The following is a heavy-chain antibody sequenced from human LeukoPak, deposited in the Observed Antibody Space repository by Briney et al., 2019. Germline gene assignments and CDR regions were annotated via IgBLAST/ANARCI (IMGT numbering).Heavy chain of an antibody. V-gene: IGHV7-4-1*02. CDR3: ARWDYDSSGYALYYFDY. Sequence: GASVKVSCKASGYTFTSYDINWVRQAPGQGLEWMGWINTCTGNPTYAQGFTGRFVFSLDTSVSTAYLQISSLKAEDTAVYYCARWDYDSSGYALYYFDYWGQGTLVTVSS. J-gene: IGHJ4*02. CDR1: GYTFTSYD. CDR2: INTCTGNP. D-gene: IGHD3-22*01.